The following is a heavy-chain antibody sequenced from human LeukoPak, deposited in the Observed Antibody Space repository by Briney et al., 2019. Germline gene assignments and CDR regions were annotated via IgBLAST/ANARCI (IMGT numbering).Heavy chain of an antibody. D-gene: IGHD2-21*02. Sequence: GGSLRLSCAASGFAFSSYALHWVRQAPGQGLQWVASISYDGNNKYYADSVRGRFTISRDSAKNTLYLQMNSLSTEDTAMYYCARSIVVVTYLAYWGQGTLVTVSS. CDR2: ISYDGNNK. CDR1: GFAFSSYA. V-gene: IGHV3-30-3*01. J-gene: IGHJ4*02. CDR3: ARSIVVVTYLAY.